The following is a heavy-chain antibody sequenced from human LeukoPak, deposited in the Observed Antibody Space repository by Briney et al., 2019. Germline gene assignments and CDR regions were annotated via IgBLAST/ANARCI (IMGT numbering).Heavy chain of an antibody. D-gene: IGHD1-26*01. Sequence: GSLRLSCVASGFTFNNYAMTWVRQAPGKGLEWVSSITSSSSYIYYADSVKGRFTVSRDNAKNSLYLQMNSLRAEDTAVYYCARDSGSYSGLETELEYWGQGTLVTVSS. CDR3: ARDSGSYSGLETELEY. CDR2: ITSSSSYI. CDR1: GFTFNNYA. V-gene: IGHV3-21*01. J-gene: IGHJ4*02.